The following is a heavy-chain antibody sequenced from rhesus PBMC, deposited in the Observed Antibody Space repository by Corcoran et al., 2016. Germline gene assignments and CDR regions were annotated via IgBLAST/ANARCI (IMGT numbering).Heavy chain of an antibody. V-gene: IGHV3-8*01. D-gene: IGHD4-23*01. J-gene: IGHJ5-2*02. CDR1: GFTFSSYY. Sequence: EVQLVESGGGLAKPGGSLRLSCTGSGFTFSSYYMYWVRQAPGKGLGWVSAHNTGGGSTWYTDSVKGRFTISKENAKNTLYLQRDSLRAEDTAVYYCAKDRGGIHFLDVWGRGVLVTVSS. CDR3: AKDRGGIHFLDV. CDR2: HNTGGGST.